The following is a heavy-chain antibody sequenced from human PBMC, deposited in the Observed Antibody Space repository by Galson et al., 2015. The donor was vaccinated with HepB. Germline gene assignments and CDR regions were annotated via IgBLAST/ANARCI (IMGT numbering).Heavy chain of an antibody. CDR2: INPSGGST. Sequence: SVKVSCKASGYTFTSYYMHWVRQAPGQGLEWMGIINPSGGSTSYAQKFQGRVTMTRDTSTSTVYMELSSLRSEDTAVYYCARVLGPSAGANGYGMDVWGQGTTVTVSS. CDR3: ARVLGPSAGANGYGMDV. V-gene: IGHV1-46*01. J-gene: IGHJ6*02. CDR1: GYTFTSYY. D-gene: IGHD3-16*01.